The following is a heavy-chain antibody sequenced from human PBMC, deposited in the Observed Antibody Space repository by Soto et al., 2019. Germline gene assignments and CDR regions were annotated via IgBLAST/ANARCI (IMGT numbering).Heavy chain of an antibody. D-gene: IGHD4-17*01. CDR2: IYYSGST. J-gene: IGHJ6*02. V-gene: IGHV4-31*03. Sequence: QVQLQESGPGLVKPSQTLSLTCTVSGGSISSGGYYWSWIRQHPGKGLEWIVYIYYSGSTYYNPSLKSRVTISVDTSKNQFSLKLSCVTAADTAVYYCARNFPGSKDTVTTWVYYYYGMDVWGQGTTVTVSS. CDR1: GGSISSGGYY. CDR3: ARNFPGSKDTVTTWVYYYYGMDV.